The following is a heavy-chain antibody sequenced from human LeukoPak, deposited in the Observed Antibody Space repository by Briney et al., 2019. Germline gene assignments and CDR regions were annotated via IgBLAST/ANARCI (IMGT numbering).Heavy chain of an antibody. CDR1: GSTVSSNY. CDR3: ATLKGWYGEGYFDY. CDR2: IYSGGTT. D-gene: IGHD3-10*01. Sequence: PGGSLRLSCAASGSTVSSNYMSWVRQPPGKGLEWVSVIYSGGTTFYADPVKGRFTLSRDHSKNPLYLTITRLRAPDTAVYYRATLKGWYGEGYFDYWGQGTVVTVSS. V-gene: IGHV3-53*01. J-gene: IGHJ4*02.